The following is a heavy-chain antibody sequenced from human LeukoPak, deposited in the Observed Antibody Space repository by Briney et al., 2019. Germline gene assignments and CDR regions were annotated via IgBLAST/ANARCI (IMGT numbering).Heavy chain of an antibody. CDR2: IYYSGST. CDR1: GGSISSYY. Sequence: PSETLSLTCTVSGGSISSYYWSWFRQPPGKRLEWIGYIYYSGSTSYNPSLKSRVTISVDTSKNQISLKLSSVTAADTAVYYCARDLGVMVRAFDIWGQGTMVTVSS. D-gene: IGHD5-18*01. V-gene: IGHV4-59*01. J-gene: IGHJ3*02. CDR3: ARDLGVMVRAFDI.